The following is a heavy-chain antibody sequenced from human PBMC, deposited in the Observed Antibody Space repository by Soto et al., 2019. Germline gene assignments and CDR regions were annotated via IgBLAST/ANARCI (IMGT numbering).Heavy chain of an antibody. V-gene: IGHV3-23*01. CDR2: ISGSGDRT. CDR3: VKDDGGYPSTAPH. CDR1: GITISNYP. Sequence: EVQLLESGGGLVRAGGSLRLSCAASGITISNYPMSWVRQAPGKGLDWVSGISGSGDRTYYADSAKGRFTISKDISKNSLSLQLDNLGVEDTAVYFCVKDDGGYPSTAPHWGQGTLVTVSS. J-gene: IGHJ1*01. D-gene: IGHD3-22*01.